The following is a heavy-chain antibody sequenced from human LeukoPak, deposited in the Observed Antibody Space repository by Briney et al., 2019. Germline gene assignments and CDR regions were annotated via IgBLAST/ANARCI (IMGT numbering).Heavy chain of an antibody. D-gene: IGHD3-9*01. J-gene: IGHJ4*02. CDR1: GFTFSSYG. Sequence: PGGSLRLSCAASGFTFSSYGMHWVRQAPGKGLEWVAVIWYDGSNKYYADSVKGRFTISRDNSKNTLYLQMNSLRAEDTAVYYCARDGNILTDLESPLFFDYWGQGTLVTVSS. V-gene: IGHV3-33*01. CDR2: IWYDGSNK. CDR3: ARDGNILTDLESPLFFDY.